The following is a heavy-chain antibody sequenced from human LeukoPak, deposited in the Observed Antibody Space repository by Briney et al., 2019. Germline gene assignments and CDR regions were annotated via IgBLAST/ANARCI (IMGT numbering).Heavy chain of an antibody. J-gene: IGHJ4*02. CDR2: IRSKANSYAT. CDR3: TRRVGGNYYFDY. CDR1: GFTFSGSA. D-gene: IGHD3-16*01. Sequence: GGSLRLSCAASGFTFSGSAMHWVRQASGKGLEWVGRIRSKANSYATAYAASVKGRFTISRDDSKNTAYLQMNSLKTEDTAVYYCTRRVGGNYYFDYWGQGTLVTVSS. V-gene: IGHV3-73*01.